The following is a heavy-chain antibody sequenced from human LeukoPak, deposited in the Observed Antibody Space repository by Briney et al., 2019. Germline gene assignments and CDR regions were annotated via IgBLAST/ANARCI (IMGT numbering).Heavy chain of an antibody. V-gene: IGHV4-39*01. CDR2: IYYSGST. CDR1: GGFISSSSYY. Sequence: PSETLSLTCTVSGGFISSSSYYWGWIRQPPGKGLEWIGSIYYSGSTYYNPSLKSRVTISVDTSKNQFSLKLSSVTAADTAVYYCASSSSSWWGREYYFDYWGQGTLVTVSS. J-gene: IGHJ4*02. CDR3: ASSSSSWWGREYYFDY. D-gene: IGHD6-13*01.